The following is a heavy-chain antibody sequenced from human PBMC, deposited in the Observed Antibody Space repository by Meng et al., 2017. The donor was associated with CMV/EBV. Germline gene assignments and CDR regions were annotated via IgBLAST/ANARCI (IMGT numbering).Heavy chain of an antibody. V-gene: IGHV3-33*01. CDR1: GFTFSSYG. CDR2: IWYDGSNK. Sequence: GGSLRLSCAASGFTFSSYGMHWVRQAPGKGLEWVAVIWYDGSNKYYADSVKGRFTISRDNSKNTLYLQMNSLRAEDTALYYCARDGYGGAFDYWGQGTLVTVSS. CDR3: ARDGYGGAFDY. J-gene: IGHJ4*02. D-gene: IGHD4-23*01.